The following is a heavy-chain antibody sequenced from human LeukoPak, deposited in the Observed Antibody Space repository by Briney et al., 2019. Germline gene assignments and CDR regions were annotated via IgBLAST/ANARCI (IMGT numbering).Heavy chain of an antibody. Sequence: GGSLRLSCVASGFTLSTFWMTWVRQAPGKGLEWVANIKQDESEKHYVDSVKGRFTISRDNAKNSLYLQMNSLRAEDTAVYYCASTVTAKKRYYFDYWGQGTLVTVSS. CDR2: IKQDESEK. V-gene: IGHV3-7*03. J-gene: IGHJ4*02. D-gene: IGHD4-17*01. CDR1: GFTLSTFW. CDR3: ASTVTAKKRYYFDY.